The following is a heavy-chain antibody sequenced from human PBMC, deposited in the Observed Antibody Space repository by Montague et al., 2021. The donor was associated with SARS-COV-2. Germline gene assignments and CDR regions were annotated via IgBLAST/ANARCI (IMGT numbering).Heavy chain of an antibody. CDR3: ARGLQYNWFDP. J-gene: IGHJ5*02. CDR1: GGSIDSYY. D-gene: IGHD2-21*02. V-gene: IGHV4-59*01. Sequence: SETLSLTCTVSGGSIDSYYWSWLRQPPGKGLVWIGYIYYRGTTNYSPSLESRVTMSVDTSKNQFSLNLSSVTAADTAMYYCARGLQYNWFDPWGQGTLVTVSS. CDR2: IYYRGTT.